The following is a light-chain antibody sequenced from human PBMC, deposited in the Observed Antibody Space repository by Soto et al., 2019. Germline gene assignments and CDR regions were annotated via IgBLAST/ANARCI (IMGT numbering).Light chain of an antibody. V-gene: IGLV4-69*01. CDR2: LNSDGSH. J-gene: IGLJ1*01. CDR1: SGHSSYA. CDR3: QTWGTGTPYV. Sequence: QPVLTQSPSASASLGASVKLTCTLSSGHSSYAIAWHQQQPEKGPRYLMKLNSDGSHSKGDGIPDRFSGSSSGAERYLTISSLQSEDEADYYCQTWGTGTPYVFGTGTKLTVL.